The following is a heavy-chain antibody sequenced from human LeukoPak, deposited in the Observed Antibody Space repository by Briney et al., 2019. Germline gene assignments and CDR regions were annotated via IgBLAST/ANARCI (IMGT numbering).Heavy chain of an antibody. CDR1: GYTFTSYA. CDR2: INTNTGNP. Sequence: ASVKVSCKASGYTFTSYAMNWVRQAPGQGLEWMGWINTNTGNPTYAQGFTGRFVFSLDTSVSTAYLQISSLKAEDTAVYYCARGPVDTAMEDYYYYGMDVWGQGTTVTVSS. CDR3: ARGPVDTAMEDYYYYGMDV. D-gene: IGHD5-18*01. J-gene: IGHJ6*02. V-gene: IGHV7-4-1*02.